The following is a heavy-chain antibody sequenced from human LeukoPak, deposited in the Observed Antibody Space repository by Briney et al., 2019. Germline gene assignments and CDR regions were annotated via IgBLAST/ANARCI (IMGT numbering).Heavy chain of an antibody. V-gene: IGHV1-69*04. D-gene: IGHD3-10*01. CDR3: AIDYYGSGSPFDY. CDR2: IIPILGIA. J-gene: IGHJ4*02. Sequence: ASVKVSCKASGGTFSSYAISWVRQAPGQGLEWMGRIIPILGIANYAQKFQGRVTITADKSTSTAYMELSSLRSEDTAVYYCAIDYYGSGSPFDYWGQGTLVTVSS. CDR1: GGTFSSYA.